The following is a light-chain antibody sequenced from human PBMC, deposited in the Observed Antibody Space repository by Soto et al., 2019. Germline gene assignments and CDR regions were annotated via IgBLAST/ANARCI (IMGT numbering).Light chain of an antibody. CDR3: SSYTSRSTLV. J-gene: IGLJ1*01. Sequence: QSALTQPRSVSGSPGQSVTISCTGTSSDVGGYNYVSWYQQHPGKAPKLMIYDVSKRPSGVPDRFSGSKSGNTASLTISGLQAEDEADYYCSSYTSRSTLVFGTGTKVTV. V-gene: IGLV2-11*01. CDR1: SSDVGGYNY. CDR2: DVS.